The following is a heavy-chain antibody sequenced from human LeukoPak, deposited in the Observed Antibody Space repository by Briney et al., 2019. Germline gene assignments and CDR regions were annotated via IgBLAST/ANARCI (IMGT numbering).Heavy chain of an antibody. Sequence: PGGSLRLSCAASGFTLCTYRMIWVRQGPGKGGVWVSRINSDGRSTKYTDSVKGRFTISRDNAKNTLYLQMNSLRAEDTAVYYCARETVPDYWGQGTLVTVSS. CDR2: INSDGRST. CDR3: ARETVPDY. V-gene: IGHV3-74*01. J-gene: IGHJ4*02. CDR1: GFTLCTYR. D-gene: IGHD2-21*02.